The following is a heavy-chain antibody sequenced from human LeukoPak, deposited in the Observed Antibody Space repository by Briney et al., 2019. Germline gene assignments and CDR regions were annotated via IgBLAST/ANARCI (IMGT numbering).Heavy chain of an antibody. V-gene: IGHV4-59*11. J-gene: IGHJ4*02. Sequence: SETLSLTCTVSGGSMTTHHWNWIRQTPGKGLEWIGYVFDSGRTKVNPSLKSRVTLSADTSKNQLSLRLSSVTAADTAMYYCTTIRRGDIFGYFDFWGQGILVTVSS. CDR2: VFDSGRT. D-gene: IGHD5-18*01. CDR3: TTIRRGDIFGYFDF. CDR1: GGSMTTHH.